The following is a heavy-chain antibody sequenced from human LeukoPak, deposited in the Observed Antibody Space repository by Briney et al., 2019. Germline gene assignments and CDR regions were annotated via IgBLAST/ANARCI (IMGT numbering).Heavy chain of an antibody. V-gene: IGHV1-2*02. J-gene: IGHJ4*02. CDR3: ALQFGELPLDY. D-gene: IGHD3-10*01. CDR2: INPNSGGT. CDR1: GYTFTGYY. Sequence: ASVKVSCKASGYTFTGYYMHWVRQAPGQGLEWMGWINPNSGGTNYAQKFQGRVTMTRDTSISTAYMELSSLRSEDTAVYYCALQFGELPLDYWGQGTLVTVSS.